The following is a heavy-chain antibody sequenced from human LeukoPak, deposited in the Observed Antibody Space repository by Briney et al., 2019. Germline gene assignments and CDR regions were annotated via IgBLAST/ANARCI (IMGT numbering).Heavy chain of an antibody. Sequence: GGSLRLSCAASGFTFSSYDMSWVRQAPGRGLEWVSTISGGGDTTYYADSVKGRFTISRDNSKNTLYLQMNSLRAEDTAVYYCAKDASYYDFRSGYSQSFFDYWGQGTLVTASS. CDR1: GFTFSSYD. D-gene: IGHD3-3*01. CDR2: ISGGGDTT. J-gene: IGHJ4*02. CDR3: AKDASYYDFRSGYSQSFFDY. V-gene: IGHV3-23*01.